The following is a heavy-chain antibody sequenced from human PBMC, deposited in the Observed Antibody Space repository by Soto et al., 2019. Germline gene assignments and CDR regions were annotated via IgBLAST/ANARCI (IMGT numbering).Heavy chain of an antibody. CDR1: GGSMSVYS. Sequence: QVQLQESGPGLVKPSETLSLTCSVTGGSMSVYSWSWLRQPPGKGLQWIGYVYHNGTTSFNPSLESRVTMSADTSKTHFSLRITSVTAADTAVYYCARSPVPMLSVVPGEAVDVWGPGKMVIVSS. D-gene: IGHD2-8*01. V-gene: IGHV4-59*01. CDR2: VYHNGTT. J-gene: IGHJ3*01. CDR3: ARSPVPMLSVVPGEAVDV.